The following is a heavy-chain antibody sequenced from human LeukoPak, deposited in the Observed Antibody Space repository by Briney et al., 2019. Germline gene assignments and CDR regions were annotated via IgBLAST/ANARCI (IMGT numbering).Heavy chain of an antibody. V-gene: IGHV3-53*01. CDR3: ARAGYSGGWFLPYFDY. Sequence: SAGSLRLSCAASGGTVNSNYMTWVRQAPGKGLEWVSVIYSGGSTSYADSLKGRFTISRDRSKNTLYLQMTSLRAADPAVSYCARAGYSGGWFLPYFDYWGQGTLVTVSS. CDR1: GGTVNSNY. D-gene: IGHD6-19*01. J-gene: IGHJ4*02. CDR2: IYSGGST.